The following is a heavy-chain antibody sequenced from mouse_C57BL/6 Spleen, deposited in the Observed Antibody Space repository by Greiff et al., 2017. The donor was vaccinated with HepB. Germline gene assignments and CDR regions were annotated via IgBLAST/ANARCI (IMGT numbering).Heavy chain of an antibody. V-gene: IGHV1-80*01. CDR1: GYAFSSYW. D-gene: IGHD4-1*01. Sequence: QVQLQQSGAELVKPGASVKISCKASGYAFSSYWMNWVKQRPGKGLEWIGQIYPGDGDTNYNGKFKGKATLTADKSSSTAYMQLSSLTSEDSAVYFCARGGLGRDAMDYWGQGTSVTVSS. CDR3: ARGGLGRDAMDY. CDR2: IYPGDGDT. J-gene: IGHJ4*01.